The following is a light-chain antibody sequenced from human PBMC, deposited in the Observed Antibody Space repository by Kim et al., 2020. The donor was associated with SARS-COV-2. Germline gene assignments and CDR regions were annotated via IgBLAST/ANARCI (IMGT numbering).Light chain of an antibody. CDR1: SSDVGGYNS. CDR3: SSYTSSSTYV. CDR2: DVS. J-gene: IGLJ1*01. Sequence: QSALTQPASVSGSPGQSITISCTGTSSDVGGYNSVSWYQQHPGKAPKLMIYDVSKRPSGVSNRFSGSKSGNTASLTIPGLQAEDEADYYCSSYTSSSTYVFGTGTKVTVL. V-gene: IGLV2-14*01.